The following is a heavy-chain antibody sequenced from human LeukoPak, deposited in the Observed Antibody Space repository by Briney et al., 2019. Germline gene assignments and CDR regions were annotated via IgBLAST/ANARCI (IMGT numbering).Heavy chain of an antibody. Sequence: GWSLRLSCAASGFTFSGSTMHWVRQASGKGLEGVGRIRSKANSYATAYAASVKGRFTISRDDSKNTAYLQMNSLKTEDTAVYYCASSGYDYASDAFDIWGQGTMVTVSS. CDR3: ASSGYDYASDAFDI. V-gene: IGHV3-73*01. CDR2: IRSKANSYAT. CDR1: GFTFSGST. D-gene: IGHD5-12*01. J-gene: IGHJ3*02.